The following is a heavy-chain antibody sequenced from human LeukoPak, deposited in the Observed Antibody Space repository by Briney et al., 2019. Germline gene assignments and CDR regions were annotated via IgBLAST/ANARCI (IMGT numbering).Heavy chain of an antibody. V-gene: IGHV1-8*03. Sequence: ASVKVSCKASGYTFTSYDINWLRQATGQGLEWMGWMNPNSGNTGYAQRFQGRVTITRNTSISTAYMELSSLRSEDTAVYYCARSGVPAGYCRSTSCYNWFDPWGQGTLVTVS. D-gene: IGHD2-2*01. CDR1: GYTFTSYD. CDR2: MNPNSGNT. CDR3: ARSGVPAGYCRSTSCYNWFDP. J-gene: IGHJ5*02.